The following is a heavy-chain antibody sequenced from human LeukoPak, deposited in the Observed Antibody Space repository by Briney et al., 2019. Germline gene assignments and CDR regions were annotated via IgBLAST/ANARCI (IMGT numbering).Heavy chain of an antibody. V-gene: IGHV3-7*01. CDR2: IKQDGSQK. CDR1: GFTSSSYW. CDR3: ARDLVRSDY. J-gene: IGHJ4*02. Sequence: GGSLRLSCAVSGFTSSSYWMNWVRQAPGKGLEWVANIKQDGSQKYYVDSVKGRFTISRDNAKNSLYLQMNSLRAEDTAVYYCARDLVRSDYWGQGTLVTVSS. D-gene: IGHD6-6*01.